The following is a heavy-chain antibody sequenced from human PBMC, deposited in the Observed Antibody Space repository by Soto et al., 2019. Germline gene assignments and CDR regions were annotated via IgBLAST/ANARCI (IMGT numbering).Heavy chain of an antibody. Sequence: QVQLVESGGGLVKPGGSLRLSCAASGFTFSDYYMTWIRQAPGKGLEWISFISGSGKTIHFADSLEGRFTISRDNAKNSVYLQIISLSAEDTAVYYCASYAGYSRSLYFSWFDPWGPGTLVTVSS. CDR3: ASYAGYSRSLYFSWFDP. D-gene: IGHD6-13*01. V-gene: IGHV3-11*01. J-gene: IGHJ5*02. CDR2: ISGSGKTI. CDR1: GFTFSDYY.